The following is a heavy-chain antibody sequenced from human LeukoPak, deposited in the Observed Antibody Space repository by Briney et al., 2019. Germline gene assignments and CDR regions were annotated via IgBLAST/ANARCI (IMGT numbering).Heavy chain of an antibody. J-gene: IGHJ6*02. CDR1: GFTFSSYA. CDR3: AKATRTLYGPVKYGMDV. V-gene: IGHV3-23*01. D-gene: IGHD4-11*01. CDR2: ISGSGGST. Sequence: GGSLRLSCAASGFTFSSYAMSSVRQAPGKGVEWVSAISGSGGSTYYAESVKGRFTISRDNSKNTWDLQMNSLRAEDTAVYYCAKATRTLYGPVKYGMDVWGQGTTVTVSS.